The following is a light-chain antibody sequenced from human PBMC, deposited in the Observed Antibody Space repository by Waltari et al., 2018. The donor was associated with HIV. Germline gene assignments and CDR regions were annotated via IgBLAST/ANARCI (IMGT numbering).Light chain of an antibody. CDR1: SSDIGYFKF. Sequence: PGQSITISCTGTSSDIGYFKFVSWYQQHPGKAPKLMIYDVSSRPSGFSDRISGSKSGNTASLTISGLQPEDEADYYCSSYTSGSTWVFGGGTKVTVL. CDR3: SSYTSGSTWV. CDR2: DVS. V-gene: IGLV2-14*03. J-gene: IGLJ3*02.